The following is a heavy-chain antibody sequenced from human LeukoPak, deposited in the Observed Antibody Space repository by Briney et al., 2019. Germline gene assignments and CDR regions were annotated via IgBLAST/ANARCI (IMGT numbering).Heavy chain of an antibody. J-gene: IGHJ4*02. CDR2: INPNSGGT. Sequence: ASVKVSCKASGYTFTGYYMHWVRQAPGQGLEWMGWINPNSGGTNYAQKFQGRVTMTRDTSISTAYMELSRLRSDDTAVYYCARDPFRYYDFWSGYPGDYYFDYWGQGTLVTVSS. D-gene: IGHD3-3*01. CDR1: GYTFTGYY. V-gene: IGHV1-2*02. CDR3: ARDPFRYYDFWSGYPGDYYFDY.